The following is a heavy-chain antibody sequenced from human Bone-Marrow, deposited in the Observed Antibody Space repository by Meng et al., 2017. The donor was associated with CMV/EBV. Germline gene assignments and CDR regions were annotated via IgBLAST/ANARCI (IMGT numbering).Heavy chain of an antibody. Sequence: ASVKVSCKASGYTFTGYYMHWVRQAPGQGLEWMGWINPNSGGTNYAQKFQGRVTMTRDTSISTAYMELSRLRSDDTAVYYCARAGNHHDTSGYYNYWGQGTLVTVSS. CDR1: GYTFTGYY. CDR2: INPNSGGT. CDR3: ARAGNHHDTSGYYNY. D-gene: IGHD3-22*01. V-gene: IGHV1-2*02. J-gene: IGHJ4*02.